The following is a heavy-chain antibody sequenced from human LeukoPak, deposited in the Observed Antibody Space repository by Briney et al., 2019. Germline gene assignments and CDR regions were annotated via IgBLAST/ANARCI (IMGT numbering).Heavy chain of an antibody. Sequence: SETLSLTCTVSGGSISSGPYSWAWIRQPLGKGLEWIGYIYHSGSASYNPSLMSRLTISVDTSKNQFSLKLSSVTAADTAVYYCARAKDSSGYYSLYYFDNWGQGALVTVSS. D-gene: IGHD3-22*01. CDR3: ARAKDSSGYYSLYYFDN. V-gene: IGHV4-30-4*07. J-gene: IGHJ4*02. CDR1: GGSISSGPYS. CDR2: IYHSGSA.